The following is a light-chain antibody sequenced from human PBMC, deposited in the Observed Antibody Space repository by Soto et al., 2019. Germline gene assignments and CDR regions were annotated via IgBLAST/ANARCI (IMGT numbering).Light chain of an antibody. J-gene: IGKJ1*01. CDR3: QQYNNWPGWT. CDR1: QSVSSN. V-gene: IGKV3-15*01. Sequence: ERVMTQSPATLSVSPGERATLSCRASQSVSSNLAWYQQKPGQAPRLLIYGASTRATGIPARFSGSGSGTEFTLTISSLQSEDFAVYYCQQYNNWPGWTFGQGTKV. CDR2: GAS.